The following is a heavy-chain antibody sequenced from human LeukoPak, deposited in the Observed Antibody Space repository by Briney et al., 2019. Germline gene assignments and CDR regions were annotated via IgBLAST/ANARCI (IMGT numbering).Heavy chain of an antibody. CDR2: IIPIFGTA. CDR3: ARVNAAGSKILGYYYYYYMDV. J-gene: IGHJ6*03. D-gene: IGHD6-13*01. V-gene: IGHV1-69*05. CDR1: GGTFSSYA. Sequence: ASVKVSCKASGGTFSSYAISWVRQAPGQGLEWMGGIIPIFGTANYAQKFQGRVTITTDESTSTAYMELSSLRSEDTAVYYCARVNAAGSKILGYYYYYYMDVWGKGTTATVSS.